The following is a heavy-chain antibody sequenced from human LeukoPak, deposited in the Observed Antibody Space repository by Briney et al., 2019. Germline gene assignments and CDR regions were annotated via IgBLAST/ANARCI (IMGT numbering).Heavy chain of an antibody. Sequence: PGGSLRLSCAASGFTFSSYSMNWVRQAPGKGLEWVSSISSSSSYIYYADSVKGRFTISRDNSKNTLYLQMNSLRAEDTAVYYCAEYYYYDSSGYQQYYFDYWGQGTLVTVSS. CDR3: AEYYYYDSSGYQQYYFDY. V-gene: IGHV3-21*04. CDR1: GFTFSSYS. CDR2: ISSSSSYI. D-gene: IGHD3-22*01. J-gene: IGHJ4*02.